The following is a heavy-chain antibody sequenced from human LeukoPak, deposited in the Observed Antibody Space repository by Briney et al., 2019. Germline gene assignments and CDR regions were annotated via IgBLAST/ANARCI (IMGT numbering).Heavy chain of an antibody. CDR3: GGYCSGGSCKPYDY. CDR2: IYHSGST. V-gene: IGHV4-38-2*02. D-gene: IGHD2-15*01. CDR1: GYSISSGYY. Sequence: SETLSLTCTVSGYSISSGYYWGWIRQPPVKGLEWIGSIYHSGSTYYNPSLKSRVTISVDTSKNQFSLKLSSVTAADTAVYYCGGYCSGGSCKPYDYWGQGTLVTVSS. J-gene: IGHJ4*02.